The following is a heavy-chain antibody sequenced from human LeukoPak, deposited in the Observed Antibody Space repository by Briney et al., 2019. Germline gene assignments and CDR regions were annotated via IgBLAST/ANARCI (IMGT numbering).Heavy chain of an antibody. CDR3: ARQDEAGYYFDY. CDR1: GDTLTDHY. V-gene: IGHV1-2*02. J-gene: IGHJ4*02. Sequence: ASVKVSCKASGDTLTDHYVQWVRHAPGQGLEWMGWITPSGRGANSAQKFQGRLTSSRDTSISTDYMELTRLTSDDTAIYYCARQDEAGYYFDYWGQGTLVTVSS. CDR2: ITPSGRGA.